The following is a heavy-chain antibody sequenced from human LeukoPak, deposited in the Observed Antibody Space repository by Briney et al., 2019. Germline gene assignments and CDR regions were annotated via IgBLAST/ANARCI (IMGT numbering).Heavy chain of an antibody. CDR2: INPNSGGT. V-gene: IGHV1-2*02. D-gene: IGHD1-26*01. J-gene: IGHJ3*02. Sequence: ASVKVSCKASGYTFTGYYMHWVRQAPGPGREWMGWINPNSGGTNYAQKFQGRVTMTRDTSIGTAYMELSRLRSDDTAVYYCARGDGSYDAFDIWGQGTMVTVSS. CDR3: ARGDGSYDAFDI. CDR1: GYTFTGYY.